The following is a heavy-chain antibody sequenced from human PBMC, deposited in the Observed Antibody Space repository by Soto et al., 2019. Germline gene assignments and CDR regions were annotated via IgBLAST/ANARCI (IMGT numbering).Heavy chain of an antibody. V-gene: IGHV3-23*01. CDR2: ISGSGGSA. J-gene: IGHJ4*02. D-gene: IGHD3-22*01. CDR3: AKDILNYYDSSGYDY. CDR1: GFTFSSYA. Sequence: GGSLRLSCAASGFTFSSYAMSWVLQAPGKGLEWVSAISGSGGSAYYADSVKGRFTISRDTSKNTLYLQMNSLRDEDTAVYYCAKDILNYYDSSGYDYWGQGTLVTV.